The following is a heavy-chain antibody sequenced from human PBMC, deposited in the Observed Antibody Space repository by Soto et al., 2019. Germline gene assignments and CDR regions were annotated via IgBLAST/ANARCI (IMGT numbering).Heavy chain of an antibody. J-gene: IGHJ6*03. D-gene: IGHD3-10*01. V-gene: IGHV4-59*08. Sequence: SETLSLTGTVSGGSISSYFWNWIRQPPGKGLEWIGNFYYSGNTNYNPSLKGRVTISVDTSKNQFSLKLSSVTAADTAVYFCARLTGSYYMDVWGKGTTVTVSS. CDR2: FYYSGNT. CDR3: ARLTGSYYMDV. CDR1: GGSISSYF.